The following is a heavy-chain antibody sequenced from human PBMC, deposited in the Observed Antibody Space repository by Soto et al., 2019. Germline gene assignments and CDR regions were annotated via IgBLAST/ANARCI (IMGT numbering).Heavy chain of an antibody. CDR2: ISYDGSNK. CDR3: ASGVSEYSSSSALDY. D-gene: IGHD6-6*01. CDR1: GFTFSSYA. J-gene: IGHJ4*02. Sequence: GGSLRLSCAASGFTFSSYAMHWVRQAPGKGLEWVAVISYDGSNKYYADSVKGRFTISRDNSKNTLYLQMNSLRAEDTAVYYCASGVSEYSSSSALDYWGQGTLVTVSS. V-gene: IGHV3-30-3*01.